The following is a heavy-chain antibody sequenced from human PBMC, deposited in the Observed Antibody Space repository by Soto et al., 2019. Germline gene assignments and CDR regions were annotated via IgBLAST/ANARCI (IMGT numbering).Heavy chain of an antibody. Sequence: EVQLLESGGGLVQPGGSLRLSCAASGFTFSSYAMSWVRQAPGKGLEWVSAISGSGGSTYYADSVKGRFTISRDNSKHTLYLQMNSLRAEDAAVYYCARTHVLRFLEWLSLLDYWGQGTLVTVSS. J-gene: IGHJ4*02. CDR3: ARTHVLRFLEWLSLLDY. D-gene: IGHD3-3*01. CDR2: ISGSGGST. V-gene: IGHV3-23*01. CDR1: GFTFSSYA.